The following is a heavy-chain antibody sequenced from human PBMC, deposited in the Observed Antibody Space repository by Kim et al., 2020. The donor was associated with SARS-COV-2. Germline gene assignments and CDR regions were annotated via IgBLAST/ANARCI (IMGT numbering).Heavy chain of an antibody. CDR1: GGSISSSSYY. CDR3: ARRDLSGSYPHWYFDL. CDR2: IYYSGST. D-gene: IGHD1-26*01. J-gene: IGHJ2*01. Sequence: SETLSLTCTVSGGSISSSSYYWGWIRQPPGKGLEWIGSIYYSGSTYYNPSLKSRVTISVDTSKNQFSLKLSSVTAADTAVYYCARRDLSGSYPHWYFDLWGRGTLVTVSS. V-gene: IGHV4-39*01.